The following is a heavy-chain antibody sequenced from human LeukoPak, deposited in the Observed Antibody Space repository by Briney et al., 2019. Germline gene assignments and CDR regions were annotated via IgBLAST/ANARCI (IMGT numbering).Heavy chain of an antibody. V-gene: IGHV3-30*18. J-gene: IGHJ4*02. D-gene: IGHD5-24*01. CDR2: ISYDGSNK. CDR1: GFTFSSYG. CDR3: AKEMTTISNFDY. Sequence: GGSLRLSCAASGFTFSSYGMQWVRQAPGKGLEWVAVISYDGSNKYYADSVKGRFTISRDNSKSTVYLQMSSLRAEDTAVYYCAKEMTTISNFDYWGQGTLVTVSS.